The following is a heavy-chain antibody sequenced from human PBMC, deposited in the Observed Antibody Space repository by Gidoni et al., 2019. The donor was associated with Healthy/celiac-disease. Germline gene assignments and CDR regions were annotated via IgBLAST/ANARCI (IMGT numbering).Heavy chain of an antibody. CDR2: IRSKAYGWTT. Sequence: EVQLVESGGGLVKPGRSLRLSCTASGFTFGDYAMSWFRQAPGKGLEWVGFIRSKAYGWTTEYAASVKGRFTISRDDSKSIAYLQMNSLKTEDTAVYYCTRDLYDFWSGYRLDYWGQGTLVTVSS. CDR3: TRDLYDFWSGYRLDY. D-gene: IGHD3-3*01. CDR1: GFTFGDYA. J-gene: IGHJ4*02. V-gene: IGHV3-49*05.